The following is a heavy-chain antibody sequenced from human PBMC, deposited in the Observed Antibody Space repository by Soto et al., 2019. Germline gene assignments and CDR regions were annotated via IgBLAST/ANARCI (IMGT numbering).Heavy chain of an antibody. CDR2: IYYSGST. V-gene: IGHV4-30-4*01. Sequence: QVQLQESGPGLVKPAQTLSLTCTVSGGSISSGDYYWSWIRQPPGKGLEWIGYIYYSGSTYYNPSLKNRVTISVDTSKNQFSLKLSSVSATDTAVYYCASGYRGSGSADAFDIWGQGTMVTVSS. CDR3: ASGYRGSGSADAFDI. CDR1: GGSISSGDYY. D-gene: IGHD3-10*01. J-gene: IGHJ3*02.